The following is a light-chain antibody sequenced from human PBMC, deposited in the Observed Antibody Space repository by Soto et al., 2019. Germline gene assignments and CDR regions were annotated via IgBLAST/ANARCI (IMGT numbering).Light chain of an antibody. CDR3: QQYNNWPRT. J-gene: IGKJ1*01. CDR1: QSISRY. V-gene: IGKV3-15*01. CDR2: GAS. Sequence: EIVMTQSPVTLSVSPGERTTLSFRASQSISRYLAWYQQKPGQPPRLLIYGASTRAAGIPTRFSGSGSGTEFTLTISSLQSEDFATYFCQQYNNWPRTFGQGTKVDI.